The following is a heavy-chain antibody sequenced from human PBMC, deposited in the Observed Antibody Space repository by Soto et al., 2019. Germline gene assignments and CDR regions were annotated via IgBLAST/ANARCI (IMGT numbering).Heavy chain of an antibody. CDR1: GLTFSNYA. V-gene: IGHV3-23*01. J-gene: IGHJ4*02. D-gene: IGHD1-7*01. Sequence: GGSLRLSCATSGLTFSNYAMSWVRQAPGGGLEWLSSMSGSSSTTYYADSVRGRFTISRDRSKNTLYLQMSSLRAEDTALYYCAKNQERELPRVIDFWGQGTLVTVSS. CDR2: MSGSSSTT. CDR3: AKNQERELPRVIDF.